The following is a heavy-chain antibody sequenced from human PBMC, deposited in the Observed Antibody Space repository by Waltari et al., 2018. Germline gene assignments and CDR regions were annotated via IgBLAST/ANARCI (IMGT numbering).Heavy chain of an antibody. J-gene: IGHJ4*02. Sequence: QVQLQQWGAGLLKPSETLSLTCAVYGGSFSGYYWSWIRQPPGKGLEWIGEINISGSTNYNPSLKSRVTISVDTSKNQFSLKLSSVTAADTAVYYCAREAYYYDSSGFPYFDYWGQGTLVTVSS. CDR2: INISGST. V-gene: IGHV4-34*01. CDR1: GGSFSGYY. CDR3: AREAYYYDSSGFPYFDY. D-gene: IGHD3-22*01.